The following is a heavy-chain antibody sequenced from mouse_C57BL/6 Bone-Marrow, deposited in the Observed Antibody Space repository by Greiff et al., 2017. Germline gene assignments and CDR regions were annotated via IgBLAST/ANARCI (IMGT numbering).Heavy chain of an antibody. J-gene: IGHJ2*01. D-gene: IGHD2-4*01. CDR2: IYPGDGDT. CDR3: ARLRLDYDYDGDY. V-gene: IGHV1-82*01. CDR1: GYAFSSSW. Sequence: QVQLQQSGPELVKPGASVKISCKASGYAFSSSWMNWVKQRPGKGLEWIGRIYPGDGDTNYNGKFKGKATLTADKSSSTAYMQLSSLTSEDSAVYFCARLRLDYDYDGDYWGQGTTLTVSS.